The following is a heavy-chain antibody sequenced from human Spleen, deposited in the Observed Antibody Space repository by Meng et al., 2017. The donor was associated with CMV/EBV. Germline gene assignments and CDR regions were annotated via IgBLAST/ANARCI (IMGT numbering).Heavy chain of an antibody. CDR1: GFSFSSYN. J-gene: IGHJ4*02. CDR2: IRNDGSQK. D-gene: IGHD6-13*01. Sequence: GGSLRLSCAASGFSFSSYNMHWVRQAPGKGLEWVAFIRNDGSQKYYADTVKGRFTISRDNAKNSLYLQMNSLRAEDTAVYYCASYSSSLEVNDYWGQGTLVTVSS. CDR3: ASYSSSLEVNDY. V-gene: IGHV3-30*02.